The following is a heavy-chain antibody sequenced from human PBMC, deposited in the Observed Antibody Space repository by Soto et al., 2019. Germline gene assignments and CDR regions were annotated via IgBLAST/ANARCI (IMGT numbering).Heavy chain of an antibody. CDR2: ISGSGGSP. D-gene: IGHD2-2*01. Sequence: GGSLRLSCAASGFIFSSYTMSWVRQAPGKGLEWVSVISGSGGSPYHADSVQGRFTISRDNSKNTLYLQMNSLRAEDTAIYYCAKARCSSATCYVPDYWGQGTLVTVS. J-gene: IGHJ4*02. CDR3: AKARCSSATCYVPDY. CDR1: GFIFSSYT. V-gene: IGHV3-23*01.